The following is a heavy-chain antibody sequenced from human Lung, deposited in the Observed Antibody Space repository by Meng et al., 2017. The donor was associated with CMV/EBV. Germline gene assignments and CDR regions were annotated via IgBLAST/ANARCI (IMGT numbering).Heavy chain of an antibody. V-gene: IGHV1-18*01. CDR2: FVNNVDT. J-gene: IGHJ4*02. CDR1: GYTFASYG. CDR3: ARGTPGRSYSDY. Sequence: QVSLPQSGAGVKKPGASGRVSCEASGYTFASYGISWLRQAPGQGLEWMGWFVNNVDTYSAQKFQGRVTMTTDTHTSTAFMELRSLRSDDTAVYYCARGTPGRSYSDYWGQGTLVTVSS. D-gene: IGHD3-10*01.